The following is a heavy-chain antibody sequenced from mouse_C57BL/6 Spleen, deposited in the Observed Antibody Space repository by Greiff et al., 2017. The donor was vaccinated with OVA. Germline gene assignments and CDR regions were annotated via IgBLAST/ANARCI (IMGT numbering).Heavy chain of an antibody. CDR3: ARGNYYGSSYWYFDV. CDR2: IFPGSGST. Sequence: VQGVESGPELVKPGASVKISCKASGYTFTDYYINWVKQRPGQGLEWIGWIFPGSGSTYYNEKFKGKATLTVDKSSSTAYMLLSSLTSEDSAVYFCARGNYYGSSYWYFDVWGTGTTVTVSS. J-gene: IGHJ1*03. V-gene: IGHV1-75*01. D-gene: IGHD1-1*01. CDR1: GYTFTDYY.